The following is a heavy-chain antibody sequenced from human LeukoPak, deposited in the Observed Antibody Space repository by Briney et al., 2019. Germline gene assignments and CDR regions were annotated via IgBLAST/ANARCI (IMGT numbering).Heavy chain of an antibody. V-gene: IGHV3-23*01. Sequence: PGGSLRLSCAASGFTFSSYAMSWVRQAPGKGLEWVSAISGSGGSTYYADSVKGRFTISRDNSKNTLYLQMNSLRAEDTAVYYCAKAGGYCSSTSCPLDYWGQGTLVTASP. D-gene: IGHD2-2*01. CDR3: AKAGGYCSSTSCPLDY. CDR2: ISGSGGST. J-gene: IGHJ4*02. CDR1: GFTFSSYA.